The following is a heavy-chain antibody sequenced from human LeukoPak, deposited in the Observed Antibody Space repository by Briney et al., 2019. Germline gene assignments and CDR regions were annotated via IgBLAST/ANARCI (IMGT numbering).Heavy chain of an antibody. Sequence: PGGSLRPSCAASGFTFSSYGMHWVRQAPGKGLEWVAFIRYDGSNKYYADSVKGRFTISRDNSKNTLYLQMNSLRPEDLAVHYCAKDGRGSGYFPDYWGQGTLVTVSS. CDR2: IRYDGSNK. CDR3: AKDGRGSGYFPDY. J-gene: IGHJ4*02. D-gene: IGHD3-22*01. CDR1: GFTFSSYG. V-gene: IGHV3-30*02.